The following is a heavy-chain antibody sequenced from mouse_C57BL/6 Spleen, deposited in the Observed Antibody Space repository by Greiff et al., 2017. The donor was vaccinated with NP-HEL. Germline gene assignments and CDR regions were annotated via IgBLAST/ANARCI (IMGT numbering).Heavy chain of an antibody. J-gene: IGHJ2*01. V-gene: IGHV1-82*01. CDR1: GYAFSSSW. CDR3: TSYDYDGY. CDR2: IYPGDGDT. Sequence: VQLQQSGPELVKPGASVKISCKASGYAFSSSWMNWVKQRPGKGLEWIGRIYPGDGDTNYNGKFKGKATLTADKSSSTAYMQLSRLTSEDSAVYFCTSYDYDGYWGQGTTLTVSS. D-gene: IGHD2-4*01.